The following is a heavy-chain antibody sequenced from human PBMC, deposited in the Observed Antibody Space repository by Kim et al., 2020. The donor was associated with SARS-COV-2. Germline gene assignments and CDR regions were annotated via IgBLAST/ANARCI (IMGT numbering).Heavy chain of an antibody. J-gene: IGHJ4*02. V-gene: IGHV3-15*01. D-gene: IGHD6-6*01. CDR3: TTDLGARIAARHY. Sequence: YAAPVKGRLTISRDDSKNTLYLQMNSLKTEDTAVYCCTTDLGARIAARHYWGQGTLVTVSS.